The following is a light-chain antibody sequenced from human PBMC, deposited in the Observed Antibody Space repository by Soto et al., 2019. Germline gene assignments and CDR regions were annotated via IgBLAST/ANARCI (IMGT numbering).Light chain of an antibody. V-gene: IGKV3-15*01. CDR3: QQYKYWPPLT. J-gene: IGKJ4*01. Sequence: EIVMTQSPAPLSVSPGERATLSCRASQSVSYNLAWYQQKPGQGPRLLIYGAFTRATGIPARFSRSGSGTEFTLTISSLQSEDFAVYYCQQYKYWPPLTFGGGTKVEIK. CDR1: QSVSYN. CDR2: GAF.